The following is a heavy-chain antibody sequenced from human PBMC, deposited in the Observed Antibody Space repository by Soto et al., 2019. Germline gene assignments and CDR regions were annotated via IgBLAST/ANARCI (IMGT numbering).Heavy chain of an antibody. CDR1: GGSISSGDYY. V-gene: IGHV4-30-4*01. CDR2: IYYSGST. J-gene: IGHJ4*02. CDR3: AREMGLWFGVRRLRYFDY. D-gene: IGHD3-10*01. Sequence: QVQLQESGPGLVKPSQTLSLTCTVSGGSISSGDYYWSWIRQPPGKGLEWIGYIYYSGSTYYNPSLKSRVTISVDTSKNQFSLKLSSVTAVDTAVYYCAREMGLWFGVRRLRYFDYWGQGTLVTVSS.